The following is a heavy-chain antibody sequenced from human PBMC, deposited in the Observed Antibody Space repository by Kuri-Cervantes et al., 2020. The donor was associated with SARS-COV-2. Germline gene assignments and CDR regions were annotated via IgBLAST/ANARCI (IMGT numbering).Heavy chain of an antibody. CDR3: ARERASGWAGDFDY. Sequence: SVKVSCKASVGTFSSYAVTWVRQAPGQGLEWMGRIIPLFGTTNYAQKFQGRVTITTDESTSTAYMELRSLRSEDTAVYYCARERASGWAGDFDYWGQGTLVTVSS. D-gene: IGHD1-26*01. V-gene: IGHV1-69*05. CDR2: IIPLFGTT. J-gene: IGHJ4*02. CDR1: VGTFSSYA.